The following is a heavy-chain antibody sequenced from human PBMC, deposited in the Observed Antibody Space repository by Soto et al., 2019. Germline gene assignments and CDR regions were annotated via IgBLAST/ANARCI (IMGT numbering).Heavy chain of an antibody. D-gene: IGHD1-20*01. CDR1: GYSFTSYW. J-gene: IGHJ6*02. V-gene: IGHV5-10-1*01. CDR3: ARRRITGTYYYYYYGMDV. Sequence: PGESLKISCKGSGYSFTSYWISWVRQMPGKGLEWMGRIDPSDSYTNYSPSFQGHVTISADKSISTAYLQWSSLKASDTAMYYCARRRITGTYYYYYYGMDVWGQGTTVTVS. CDR2: IDPSDSYT.